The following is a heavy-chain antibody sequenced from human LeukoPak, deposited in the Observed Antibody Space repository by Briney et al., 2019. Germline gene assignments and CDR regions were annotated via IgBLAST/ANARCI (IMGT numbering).Heavy chain of an antibody. V-gene: IGHV4-30-2*01. J-gene: IGHJ6*02. CDR3: ARDFGWEQWLNYYGMDV. CDR1: GGALSSGGYY. CDR2: IYHSGTP. D-gene: IGHD6-19*01. Sequence: SQTLSLTCTVSGGALSSGGYYWTWIRQPPGKGLEWIGNIYHSGTPYYNPSLKSRVTLSVDRSKNQFSLKMTSVTAADTAVYYCARDFGWEQWLNYYGMDVWGQGTTVTVSS.